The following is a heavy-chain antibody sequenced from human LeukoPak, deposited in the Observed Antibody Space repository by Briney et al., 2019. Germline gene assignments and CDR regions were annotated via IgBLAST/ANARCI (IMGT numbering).Heavy chain of an antibody. CDR3: ARLTGRPNGEENDY. V-gene: IGHV3-23*01. D-gene: IGHD4-17*01. J-gene: IGHJ4*02. CDR2: ISGSGGST. Sequence: GGSLRLSCAASGFTFSSYAMSWVRQAPGKGLEWVSVISGSGGSTYYADSVKGRFTISRDNSKNTLYLQMNSLRAEDTAVYYCARLTGRPNGEENDYWGQGTLVTVSS. CDR1: GFTFSSYA.